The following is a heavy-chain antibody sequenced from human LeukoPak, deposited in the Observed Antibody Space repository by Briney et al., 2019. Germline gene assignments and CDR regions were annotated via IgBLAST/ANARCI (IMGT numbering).Heavy chain of an antibody. Sequence: GASVKVSCKASRYTFTSYDINWVRQATGQGLEWMGWMNPNSGNTGYAQKFQGRVTMTRNTSISTAYMELSSLRSEDTAVYYCARVLRYCSGGNCYSGGLGYMDVWGKGTTVTISS. D-gene: IGHD2-15*01. J-gene: IGHJ6*03. V-gene: IGHV1-8*01. CDR1: RYTFTSYD. CDR2: MNPNSGNT. CDR3: ARVLRYCSGGNCYSGGLGYMDV.